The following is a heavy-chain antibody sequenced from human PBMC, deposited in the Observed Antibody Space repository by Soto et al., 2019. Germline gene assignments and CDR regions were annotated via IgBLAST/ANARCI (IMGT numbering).Heavy chain of an antibody. D-gene: IGHD6-13*01. J-gene: IGHJ4*02. CDR2: IKEDGSEK. Sequence: LRLSFVGSGFTFSSYWMAWVRQAPGKGLQWVANIKEDGSEKFYVDSVKGRFTISRDNAKNSLFLQMNSLRAEDTAVYYCATTAAADASDWGQGTLVTVSS. CDR3: ATTAAADASD. V-gene: IGHV3-7*01. CDR1: GFTFSSYW.